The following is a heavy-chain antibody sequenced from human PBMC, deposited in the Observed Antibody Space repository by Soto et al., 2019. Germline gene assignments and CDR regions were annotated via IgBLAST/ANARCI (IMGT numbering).Heavy chain of an antibody. Sequence: LRLSCVVSGFAVSATYMSWVRQAPGQGLEWVSVLTANGNTIYADAVKGRFTVSRDISKNTVYLQLNSVTVEDTGLYYCARDALGLDVWGQGTTVTVSS. CDR1: GFAVSATY. CDR3: ARDALGLDV. CDR2: LTANGNT. J-gene: IGHJ6*02. V-gene: IGHV3-53*01.